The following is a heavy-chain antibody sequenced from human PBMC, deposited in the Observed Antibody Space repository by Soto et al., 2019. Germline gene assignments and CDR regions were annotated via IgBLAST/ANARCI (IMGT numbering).Heavy chain of an antibody. CDR2: INAGNGNT. CDR3: ARDYYYDSSGYPGLFDY. D-gene: IGHD3-22*01. CDR1: GYTFTSYA. Sequence: SAKVSCKASGYTFTSYAMHCVHQANGQRLEWMGWINAGNGNTKYSQKFQGRVTITRDTSASTAYMELSSLRSEDTAVYYCARDYYYDSSGYPGLFDYWGQGTLVTVSS. V-gene: IGHV1-3*01. J-gene: IGHJ4*02.